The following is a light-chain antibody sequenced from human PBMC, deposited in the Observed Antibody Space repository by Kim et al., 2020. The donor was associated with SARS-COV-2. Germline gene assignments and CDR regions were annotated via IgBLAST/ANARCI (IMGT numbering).Light chain of an antibody. Sequence: ASVGDRVTITCRASQGISNDLAWYQQKPGNAPKLLIFAASALQSWVPTRFSGSGSGTDFSLTISILQPEDVATYYCQKYNGAPWTFGRGTKVDIK. CDR1: QGISND. CDR3: QKYNGAPWT. CDR2: AAS. V-gene: IGKV1-27*01. J-gene: IGKJ1*01.